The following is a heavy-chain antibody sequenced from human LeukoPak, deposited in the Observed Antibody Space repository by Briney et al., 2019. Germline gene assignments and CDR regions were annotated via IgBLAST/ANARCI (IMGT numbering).Heavy chain of an antibody. V-gene: IGHV4-39*01. CDR2: IYYSGST. CDR1: GGSISSSSYY. Sequence: SETLSLTCTVSGGSISSSSYYWGWIRQPPGKGLEWTGSIYYSGSTYYNPSLKSRVTISVDTSKNQFSLKLSSVTAADTAVYYCARHADRDGYNYDYWGQGTLVTVSS. D-gene: IGHD5-24*01. CDR3: ARHADRDGYNYDY. J-gene: IGHJ4*02.